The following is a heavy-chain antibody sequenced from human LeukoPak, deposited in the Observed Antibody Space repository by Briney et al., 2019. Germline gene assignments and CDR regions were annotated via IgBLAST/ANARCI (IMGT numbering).Heavy chain of an antibody. Sequence: GGSLRLSCVASGFSLSDHHMTWIRQAPGKGLEWLSFIATGSRFTEWADSVRGRFTISRDDATNSLYLQLNNLRADDTAVYYCARDLAADKRALDVWGQGTAVIVAS. CDR1: GFSLSDHH. D-gene: IGHD6-25*01. V-gene: IGHV3-11*05. J-gene: IGHJ6*02. CDR2: IATGSRFT. CDR3: ARDLAADKRALDV.